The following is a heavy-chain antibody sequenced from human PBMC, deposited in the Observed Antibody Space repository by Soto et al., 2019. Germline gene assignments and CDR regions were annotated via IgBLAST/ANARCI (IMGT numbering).Heavy chain of an antibody. J-gene: IGHJ6*02. Sequence: SETLSLTCTVSGGSISSSSYYWGWIRQPPGKGLEWIGSIYYSGSTYYNPSLKSRVTISVDTSKNQFSLKLSSVTAADTAVYYCARPHQDTAMVSDYYYGMDVWGQGTTVT. D-gene: IGHD5-18*01. V-gene: IGHV4-39*01. CDR2: IYYSGST. CDR3: ARPHQDTAMVSDYYYGMDV. CDR1: GGSISSSSYY.